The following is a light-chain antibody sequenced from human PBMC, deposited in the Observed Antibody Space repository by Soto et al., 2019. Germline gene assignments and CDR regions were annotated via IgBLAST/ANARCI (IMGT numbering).Light chain of an antibody. CDR3: SSYTRSDNYA. J-gene: IGLJ1*01. CDR1: SSDVGGYNY. CDR2: EVS. V-gene: IGLV2-14*01. Sequence: QSVLTQPASVSGPPGQSITISCTGTSSDVGGYNYVSWYQQHPGKAPKVIIYEVSNRPSGVSNRFSGSKSGNTASLTISGLQAEDEADYYCSSYTRSDNYAFGTGTKVTVL.